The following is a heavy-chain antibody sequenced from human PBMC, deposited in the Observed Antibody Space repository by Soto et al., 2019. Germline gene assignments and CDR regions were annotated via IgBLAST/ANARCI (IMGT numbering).Heavy chain of an antibody. CDR2: ISSSSSTI. V-gene: IGHV3-48*01. Sequence: GGSLRLSCAASGFTFSSYSMNWVRQAPGKGLEWVSYISSSSSTIYYADSVKGRFTISRDNAKNSLYLQMNSLRAEDTAVYYCASRTGTFDYWGQGTLVTVSS. CDR1: GFTFSSYS. CDR3: ASRTGTFDY. D-gene: IGHD1-1*01. J-gene: IGHJ4*02.